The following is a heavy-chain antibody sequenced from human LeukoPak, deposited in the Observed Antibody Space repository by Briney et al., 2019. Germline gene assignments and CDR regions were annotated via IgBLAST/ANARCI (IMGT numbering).Heavy chain of an antibody. V-gene: IGHV3-23*01. CDR1: GFTFSSDS. CDR2: IYPNGGTT. Sequence: GGSLRLSCAASGFTFSSDSMSWVRQAPRKGLEWVSVIYPNGGTTYYADSVNGRFTISRDNSRNTLYLQMHSLRDEDTAVYYCAKDQRPDSGYDIDYWGQGTLVTVSS. CDR3: AKDQRPDSGYDIDY. D-gene: IGHD5-12*01. J-gene: IGHJ4*02.